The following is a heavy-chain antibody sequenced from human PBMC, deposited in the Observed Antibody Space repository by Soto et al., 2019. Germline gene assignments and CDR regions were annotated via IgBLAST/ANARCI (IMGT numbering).Heavy chain of an antibody. CDR3: AKTITSTSGDSNGRGGLIVY. Sequence: QVQLVESGGGVVQPGRSLRLSCAASGFSFSAFGMHWVRQAPGKGLEWVAVISFDGSKEYYADPVKGRFTISRDNSKNTLYLQMNSLIAEDTAVYYCAKTITSTSGDSNGRGGLIVYWGQGTLVTVSS. D-gene: IGHD3-22*01. V-gene: IGHV3-30*18. J-gene: IGHJ4*02. CDR1: GFSFSAFG. CDR2: ISFDGSKE.